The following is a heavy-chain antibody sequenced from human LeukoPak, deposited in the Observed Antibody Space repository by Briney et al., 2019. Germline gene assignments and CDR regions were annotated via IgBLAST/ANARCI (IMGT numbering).Heavy chain of an antibody. CDR3: ARANHFDYYDSSGYYGIDY. V-gene: IGHV3-23*01. J-gene: IGHJ4*02. Sequence: PGGSLRFSCAASGFTFSSYAMSWVRQAPGKGLEWVSAISGSGGSTYYADSVKGRFTISRDNSKNTLYLQMNSLRAEDTAVYYCARANHFDYYDSSGYYGIDYWGQGTLVTVSS. D-gene: IGHD3-22*01. CDR2: ISGSGGST. CDR1: GFTFSSYA.